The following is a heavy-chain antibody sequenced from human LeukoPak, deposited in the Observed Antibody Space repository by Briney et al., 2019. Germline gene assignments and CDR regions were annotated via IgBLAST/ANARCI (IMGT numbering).Heavy chain of an antibody. D-gene: IGHD1-1*01. CDR1: GFTFSNYG. V-gene: IGHV3-30*02. J-gene: IGHJ4*02. CDR2: IRYDGVIK. CDR3: VKRWTGTTIGQQDY. Sequence: GGSLRLSCAASGFTFSNYGMHWVRQAPGKGLEWVAFIRYDGVIKYYADSVKGRFTISRDNSKNTLYLQMNSLRAEDMAVYYCVKRWTGTTIGQQDYWGQGTLVTVSS.